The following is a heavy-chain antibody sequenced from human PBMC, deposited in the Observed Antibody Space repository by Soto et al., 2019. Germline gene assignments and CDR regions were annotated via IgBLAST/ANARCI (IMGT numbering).Heavy chain of an antibody. CDR1: GYTFTSYG. CDR2: ISAYNGNT. Sequence: QVQLVQSGAEVKKPGASVKVYCKASGYTFTSYGISWVRQAPGQGLEWMGWISAYNGNTNYAQKLQGRVTMTTDTSTSTAYMELRSLRSDDTAVYYCARDCGGDCYSHYYYYYYGMDVWGQGTTVTVSS. D-gene: IGHD2-21*02. J-gene: IGHJ6*02. V-gene: IGHV1-18*01. CDR3: ARDCGGDCYSHYYYYYYGMDV.